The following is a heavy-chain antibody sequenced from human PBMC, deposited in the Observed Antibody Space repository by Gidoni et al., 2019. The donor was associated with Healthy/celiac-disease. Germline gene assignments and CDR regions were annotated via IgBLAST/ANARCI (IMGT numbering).Heavy chain of an antibody. CDR2: IYYSGST. V-gene: IGHV4-31*03. D-gene: IGHD3-10*01. CDR1: GRSISSGGYY. Sequence: QVQLQESGPGLVKPSQTLSLTCTVSGRSISSGGYYWSWIRQHPGKGLEWIGYIYYSGSTYYNPSLKSRVTISVDTSKNQFSLKLSSVTAADTAVYYCAREGSGSYNWYYGMDVWGQGTTVTVSS. J-gene: IGHJ6*02. CDR3: AREGSGSYNWYYGMDV.